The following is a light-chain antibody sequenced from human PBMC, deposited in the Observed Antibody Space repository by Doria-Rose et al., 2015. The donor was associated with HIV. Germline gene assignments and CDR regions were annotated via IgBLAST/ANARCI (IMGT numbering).Light chain of an antibody. V-gene: IGKV3-20*01. CDR2: GAS. CDR3: QQYGSSPGT. Sequence: PGERATLSCRASQSVNNNYLAWYQQRPGQAPRLLIYGASTRATGIPDRFSGSGSGTDFSLTISRLEPEDSAVYCCQQYGSSPGTFGQGTKVEIK. CDR1: QSVNNNY. J-gene: IGKJ1*01.